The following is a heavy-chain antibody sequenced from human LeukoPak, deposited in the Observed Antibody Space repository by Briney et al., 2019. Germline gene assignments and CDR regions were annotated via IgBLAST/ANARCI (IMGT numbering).Heavy chain of an antibody. CDR3: ARSDSSGYSIDY. Sequence: SETLSLTCTVSGGSISSYYWSWIRQPPGKGLEWIGYIYYSGSTNYNPPLKSRVTISVDTSKNQFSLKLSSVTAADTAVYYCARSDSSGYSIDYWGQGTLVTVSS. J-gene: IGHJ4*02. D-gene: IGHD3-22*01. CDR2: IYYSGST. V-gene: IGHV4-59*01. CDR1: GGSISSYY.